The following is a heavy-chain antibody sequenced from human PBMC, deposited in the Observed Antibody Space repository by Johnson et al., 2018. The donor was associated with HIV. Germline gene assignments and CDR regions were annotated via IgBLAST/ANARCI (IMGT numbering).Heavy chain of an antibody. V-gene: IGHV3-15*01. D-gene: IGHD6-6*01. Sequence: VQLVESGGGLAKPAWSLRLSCAASGFTFSNAWMSWVRQAPGKGLEWVGRIKSKTDGGTTDYAAPVKGRFTISRDDSKNTLYLQMNSLKTEDTAVYYCTTEAYSSSSAALDIWGQGTMVTVSS. J-gene: IGHJ3*02. CDR2: IKSKTDGGTT. CDR3: TTEAYSSSSAALDI. CDR1: GFTFSNAW.